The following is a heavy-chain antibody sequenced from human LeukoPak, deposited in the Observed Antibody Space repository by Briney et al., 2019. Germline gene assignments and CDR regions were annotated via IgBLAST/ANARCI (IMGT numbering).Heavy chain of an antibody. CDR3: AKDICGNGYCSGGSRFDP. CDR1: GFTFSSHS. Sequence: GGSLRLSCAASGFTFSSHSMNWVRQAPGKGLEWVSGISWNSGTIGYADSVKGRFTISRDNAKNSLYLQMNSLRAEDTALYYCAKDICGNGYCSGGSRFDPWGQGALVTVSS. D-gene: IGHD2-15*01. J-gene: IGHJ5*02. V-gene: IGHV3-9*01. CDR2: ISWNSGTI.